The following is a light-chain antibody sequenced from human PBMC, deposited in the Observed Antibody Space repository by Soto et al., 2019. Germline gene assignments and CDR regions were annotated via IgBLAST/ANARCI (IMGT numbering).Light chain of an antibody. Sequence: EIVMTQSPATLSVSPGERATLSCRASQSVSSNLAWYQQKPGQAPRLLIYGASTRATGIPARFSGSGSGTEFTLTISSLQSEDFAVYYCRQYNNWPPSLGFGPGTKVDIK. CDR3: RQYNNWPPSLG. J-gene: IGKJ3*01. CDR2: GAS. V-gene: IGKV3-15*01. CDR1: QSVSSN.